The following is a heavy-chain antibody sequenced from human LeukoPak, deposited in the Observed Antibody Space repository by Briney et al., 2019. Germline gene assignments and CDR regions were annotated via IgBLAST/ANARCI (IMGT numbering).Heavy chain of an antibody. CDR2: IRSKANSYAT. V-gene: IGHV3-73*01. Sequence: PGGSLRLSCAASGFTFSGSAMHWVRQASGKGLEWVGRIRSKANSYATAYAASVKGRFTISRDDSKNTAYLQMNSLKTEDTAVYYCTRQTYDILTGYYTFDYWGQGTLVTVSS. D-gene: IGHD3-9*01. CDR3: TRQTYDILTGYYTFDY. CDR1: GFTFSGSA. J-gene: IGHJ4*02.